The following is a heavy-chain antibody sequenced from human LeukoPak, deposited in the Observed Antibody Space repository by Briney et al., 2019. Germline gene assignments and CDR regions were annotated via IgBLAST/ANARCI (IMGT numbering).Heavy chain of an antibody. V-gene: IGHV3-74*01. CDR2: IKSDGSNT. J-gene: IGHJ4*02. CDR1: GFTFSSYW. D-gene: IGHD3-3*01. CDR3: ARGGYYGSGRYYFDC. Sequence: PGGSLRLSCAASGFTFSSYWMHWVRQAPGKGLVWVSGIKSDGSNTNYADSVKGRFTISRDNAKNTLHLQINSLRAEDTAVYYCARGGYYGSGRYYFDCWGQGTLVTASS.